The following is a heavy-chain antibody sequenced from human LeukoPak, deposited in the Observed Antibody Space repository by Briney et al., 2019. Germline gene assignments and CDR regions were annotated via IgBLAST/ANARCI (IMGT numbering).Heavy chain of an antibody. Sequence: PSETLSLTCTVSGGSISSSSYYWGWIRQPPGKRLEWIGSIYYSGSTYYNPSLKSRVTISVDTSKNQFSLKLSSVTAADTAVYYCARHRAAMVRSTDAFDIWGQGTMVTVSS. J-gene: IGHJ3*02. CDR1: GGSISSSSYY. CDR3: ARHRAAMVRSTDAFDI. CDR2: IYYSGST. V-gene: IGHV4-39*01. D-gene: IGHD5-18*01.